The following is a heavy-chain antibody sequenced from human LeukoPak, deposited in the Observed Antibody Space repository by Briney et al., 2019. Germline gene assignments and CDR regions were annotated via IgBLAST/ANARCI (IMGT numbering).Heavy chain of an antibody. J-gene: IGHJ4*02. CDR3: ARPPNFDWLQFDY. D-gene: IGHD3-9*01. V-gene: IGHV1-69*05. Sequence: SVKVSCKASGGTFSSYAISWVRQAPGQGLEWMGGIIPIFGTANYAQKFQGRVTITRDTSASTAYMELSSLRSEDTAVYYCARPPNFDWLQFDYWGQGTLVTVSS. CDR1: GGTFSSYA. CDR2: IIPIFGTA.